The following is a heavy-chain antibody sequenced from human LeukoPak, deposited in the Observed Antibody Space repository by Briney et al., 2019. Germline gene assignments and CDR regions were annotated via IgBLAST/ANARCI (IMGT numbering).Heavy chain of an antibody. D-gene: IGHD3-3*01. J-gene: IGHJ4*02. CDR3: AKGANYDFWSGYSTFDY. V-gene: IGHV3-30*02. CDR1: GFTFSSYG. Sequence: GGSLRLSCAASGFTFSSYGMHWVRQAPGEGLEWVAFIRYDGSNKYYADSVKGRFTISRDNSKNTLYLQMNSLRAEDTAVYYCAKGANYDFWSGYSTFDYWGQGTLVTVSS. CDR2: IRYDGSNK.